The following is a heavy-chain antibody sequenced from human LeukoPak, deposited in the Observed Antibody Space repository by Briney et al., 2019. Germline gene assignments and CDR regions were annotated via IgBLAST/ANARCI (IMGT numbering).Heavy chain of an antibody. CDR1: GGSISSGGYY. V-gene: IGHV4-31*03. J-gene: IGHJ4*02. CDR3: ARETTGLARDFDY. Sequence: SETLSLTCTVSGGSISSGGYYWSWIRQHPGKGLEWIGYIYYSGSTYYNPSLKSRVTMSVDTSKNQFSLNLSSVTAADTAFYYCARETTGLARDFDYWGQGTLVTVSS. D-gene: IGHD4-11*01. CDR2: IYYSGST.